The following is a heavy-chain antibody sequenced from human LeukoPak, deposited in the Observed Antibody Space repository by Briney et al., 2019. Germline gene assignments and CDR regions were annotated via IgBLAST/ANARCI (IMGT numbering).Heavy chain of an antibody. CDR1: GGSFSGYY. D-gene: IGHD3-22*01. V-gene: IGHV4-34*01. J-gene: IGHJ3*02. CDR2: INHSGST. Sequence: SETLSLTCAVYGGSFSGYYWSWIRQPAGKGLEWIGEINHSGSTNYNPSLKSRVTISVDTSKNQFSLKLSSVTAADTAVYYCARGRSSGYLGAFDIWGQGTMVTVSS. CDR3: ARGRSSGYLGAFDI.